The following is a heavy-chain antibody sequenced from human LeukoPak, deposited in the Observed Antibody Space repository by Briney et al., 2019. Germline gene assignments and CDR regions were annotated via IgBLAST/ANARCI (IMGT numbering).Heavy chain of an antibody. J-gene: IGHJ4*02. V-gene: IGHV4-61*02. CDR1: GGSISSGSYC. Sequence: PSETLSLTCTVSGGSISSGSYCWSWIRQPAGKGLEWIGRIYSNGNTNSNPSLKSRVTISIDTSKNQFSLKLNAVTAADTAVYYCARGVPDPEVPPEFFDHWGQGTLVTVSS. D-gene: IGHD1-14*01. CDR2: IYSNGNT. CDR3: ARGVPDPEVPPEFFDH.